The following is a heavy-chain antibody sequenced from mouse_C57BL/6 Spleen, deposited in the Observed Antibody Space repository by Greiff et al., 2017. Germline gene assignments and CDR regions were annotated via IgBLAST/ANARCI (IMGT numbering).Heavy chain of an antibody. D-gene: IGHD1-1*02. CDR1: GYTFTSYW. Sequence: LQQPGAELVMPGASVKLSCKASGYTFTSYWMHWVKQRPGQGLEWIGEIDPSDSYTNYNQKFKGKSTLTVDKSSSTAYMQLSSLTSEDSAVYDCARRGGYYSIDYWGQGTSVTVSS. CDR3: ARRGGYYSIDY. V-gene: IGHV1-69*01. J-gene: IGHJ4*01. CDR2: IDPSDSYT.